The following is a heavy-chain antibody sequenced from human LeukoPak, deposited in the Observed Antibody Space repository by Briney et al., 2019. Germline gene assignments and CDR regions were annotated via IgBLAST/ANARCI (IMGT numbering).Heavy chain of an antibody. CDR2: IHSGGST. Sequence: GGSLRLSCAASGFTVSSNYMSWVRPAPGKGLEWVSVIHSGGSTYYADSVKGRFTISRHNSKNTLYLQMNSLRAEDTAVYYCARLFRPYYDSSGYSDYWGQGTLVTVSS. D-gene: IGHD3-22*01. V-gene: IGHV3-53*04. CDR1: GFTVSSNY. J-gene: IGHJ4*02. CDR3: ARLFRPYYDSSGYSDY.